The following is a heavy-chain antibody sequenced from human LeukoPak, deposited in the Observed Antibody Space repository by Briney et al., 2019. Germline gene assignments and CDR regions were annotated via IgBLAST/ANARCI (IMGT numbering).Heavy chain of an antibody. CDR2: ISGSGGST. J-gene: IGHJ4*02. V-gene: IGHV3-23*01. CDR1: GFTFNNYA. Sequence: GGSLRLSCAASGFTFNNYAMSWVRQAPGKGLEWVSAISGSGGSTYYADSVKGRFTISRDNSKNTLYLQMNSLRAEDTAVYYCAKATRITMIVVVISKARYYFDYWGQGTLVTVSS. D-gene: IGHD3-22*01. CDR3: AKATRITMIVVVISKARYYFDY.